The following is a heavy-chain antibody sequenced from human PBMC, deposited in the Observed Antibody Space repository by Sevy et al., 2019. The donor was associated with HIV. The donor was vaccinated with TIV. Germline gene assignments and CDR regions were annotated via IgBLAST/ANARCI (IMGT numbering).Heavy chain of an antibody. J-gene: IGHJ3*01. CDR1: GFSLSTSGVG. D-gene: IGHD2-21*01. CDR3: GRSLVISVVMGGGFLRQDAFDF. CDR2: IYWDDDK. V-gene: IGHV2-5*02. Sequence: SGPTLVKPTQTLTLTCTFSGFSLSTSGVGVGWIRQSPGKALEWLALIYWDDDKRYSPFLKSRLTITRDPSRNQVVLTMXNMDPRVTATYCLGRSLVISVVMGGGFLRQDAFDFWDQGTMVTVSS.